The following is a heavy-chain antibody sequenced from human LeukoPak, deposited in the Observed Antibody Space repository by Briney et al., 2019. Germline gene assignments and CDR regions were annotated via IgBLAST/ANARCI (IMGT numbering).Heavy chain of an antibody. J-gene: IGHJ4*02. CDR3: AKGARRRSIVVVIDLEY. Sequence: RAGGSLRLSYAASGFTFSSYGMHWVRQAPGNWLECVAFIRYVVSNKYYADSVKGRFTISRDNSTNTLYLQMNSLRAEDTAVYYCAKGARRRSIVVVIDLEYWGQGTLVTVSS. D-gene: IGHD3-22*01. CDR2: IRYVVSNK. CDR1: GFTFSSYG. V-gene: IGHV3-30*02.